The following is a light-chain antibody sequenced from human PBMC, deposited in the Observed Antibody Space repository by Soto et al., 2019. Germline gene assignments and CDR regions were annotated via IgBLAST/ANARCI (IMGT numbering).Light chain of an antibody. CDR1: QTISSW. CDR3: QHYNSYSEA. Sequence: DIEMTQSPSTLSGSVGDRVTLTWRASQTISSWLAWYQQKKGKPPKILIYKASTLTSGVPSRFSGSRSGTECTLTISRLQPDDFATDYCQHYNSYSEAFGQGTKVDIK. J-gene: IGKJ1*01. CDR2: KAS. V-gene: IGKV1-5*03.